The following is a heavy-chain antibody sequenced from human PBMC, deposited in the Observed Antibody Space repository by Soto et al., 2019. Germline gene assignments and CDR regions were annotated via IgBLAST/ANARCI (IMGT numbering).Heavy chain of an antibody. J-gene: IGHJ4*02. Sequence: GGSLRLSCAASGFTFNSYPMSWVRQAPGKGLEWVSTIGGSGGSTYYADSVKGRFTISRDISKNTLYLQMNSLTAEDTAVYYCAKDPRQWLDWDIFYFDYWSQGTLVTVSS. CDR1: GFTFNSYP. CDR3: AKDPRQWLDWDIFYFDY. V-gene: IGHV3-23*01. CDR2: IGGSGGST. D-gene: IGHD6-19*01.